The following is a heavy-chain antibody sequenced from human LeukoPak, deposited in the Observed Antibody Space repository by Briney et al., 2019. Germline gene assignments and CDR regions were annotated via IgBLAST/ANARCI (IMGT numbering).Heavy chain of an antibody. V-gene: IGHV1-2*02. CDR2: FNPDSGGT. CDR1: GYTFTGYY. CDR3: ARQQQLLDY. D-gene: IGHD6-13*01. J-gene: IGHJ4*02. Sequence: GASVKVSCKASGYTFTGYYMHWVRQAPGQGLEWMGWFNPDSGGTHYAQKFQGRVTMARDTSISTAYMELNRLRSDDTAVYYCARQQQLLDYWGQGTLVTVS.